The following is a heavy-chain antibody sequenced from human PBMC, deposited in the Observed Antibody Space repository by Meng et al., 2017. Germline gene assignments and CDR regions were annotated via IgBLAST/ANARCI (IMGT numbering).Heavy chain of an antibody. Sequence: QVQLQQWGAGLLKPPETLSLTCAVYGGSFSGYYWSWIRQPPGKGLEWIGEINHSGSTNYNPSLKSRVTISVDTSKNQFSLKLSSVTAADTAVYYCARRGIAARPFYYWGQGTLVTVSS. CDR3: ARRGIAARPFYY. CDR1: GGSFSGYY. J-gene: IGHJ4*02. V-gene: IGHV4-34*01. D-gene: IGHD6-6*01. CDR2: INHSGST.